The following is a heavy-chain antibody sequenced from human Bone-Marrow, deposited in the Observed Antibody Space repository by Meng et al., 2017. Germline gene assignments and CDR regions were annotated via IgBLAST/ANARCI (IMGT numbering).Heavy chain of an antibody. CDR1: GGTFSSYA. CDR3: AREPGPRVGWFNP. Sequence: QVELVQSGAEVKKPWSSVKVPCKASGGTFSSYAISWVRQAPGQGREWMGGIIPIFGTANYAQKFQGRVTITADESTSTAYMELSSLRSEDTAVYYCAREPGPRVGWFNPWGQGTLVTVSS. J-gene: IGHJ5*02. D-gene: IGHD1-26*01. V-gene: IGHV1-69*01. CDR2: IIPIFGTA.